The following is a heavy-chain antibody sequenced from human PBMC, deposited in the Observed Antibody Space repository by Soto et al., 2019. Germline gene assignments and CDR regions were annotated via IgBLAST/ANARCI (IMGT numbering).Heavy chain of an antibody. CDR3: AREAYCGGDCYFDY. CDR2: IIPIFGTA. Sequence: SVKVSCKASGGTFSSYAISWVRQAPGQGLEWMGGIIPIFGTANYAQKFQGRVTITADESTSTAYMELSSLRSEDTAVYYCAREAYCGGDCYFDYWGQGTLVTSPQ. J-gene: IGHJ4*02. D-gene: IGHD2-21*02. V-gene: IGHV1-69*13. CDR1: GGTFSSYA.